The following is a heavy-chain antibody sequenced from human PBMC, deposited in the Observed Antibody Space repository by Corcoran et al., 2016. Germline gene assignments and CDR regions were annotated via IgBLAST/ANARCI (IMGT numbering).Heavy chain of an antibody. Sequence: QLQLQESGPGLVKPSETLSLTCTVSGGSISSSSYYWGWIRQPPGKGLEWIGSIYYSGSTYYNPSLKSRVTISVDTSKNQFSLKLSSVTAADTAVYYCARDEVAGYYFDYWGQGTLVTVSS. CDR2: IYYSGST. CDR1: GGSISSSSYY. J-gene: IGHJ4*02. D-gene: IGHD2-15*01. CDR3: ARDEVAGYYFDY. V-gene: IGHV4-39*07.